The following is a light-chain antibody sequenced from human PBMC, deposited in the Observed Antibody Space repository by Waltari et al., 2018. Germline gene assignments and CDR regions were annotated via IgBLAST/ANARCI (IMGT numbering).Light chain of an antibody. Sequence: DIQMTQSPSSVSAFVGDRVTITCRASQSISNWLAWYQQKPGKAPKLLIYGASDLHSGVPSRFSGSGAGTDFTLTISSLQPEDSATYYCQQSYSTPLTFGGGTKVEIK. CDR2: GAS. V-gene: IGKV1-12*01. CDR1: QSISNW. J-gene: IGKJ4*01. CDR3: QQSYSTPLT.